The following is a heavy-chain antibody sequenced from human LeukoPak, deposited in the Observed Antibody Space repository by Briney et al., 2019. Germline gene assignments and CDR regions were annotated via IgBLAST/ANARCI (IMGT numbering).Heavy chain of an antibody. CDR3: ARDMVVPYNWFDP. V-gene: IGHV1-46*01. CDR1: GGTFSSYA. CDR2: INPSGGST. J-gene: IGHJ5*02. Sequence: ASVKVSCKASGGTFSSYAISWVRQAPGQGLEWMGIINPSGGSTSYAQKFQGRVTMTRDMSTSTVYMELSSLRSEDTAVYYCARDMVVPYNWFDPWGQGTLVTVSS. D-gene: IGHD2-15*01.